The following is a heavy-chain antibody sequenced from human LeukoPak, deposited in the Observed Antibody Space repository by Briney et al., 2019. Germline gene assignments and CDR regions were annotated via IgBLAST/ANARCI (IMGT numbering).Heavy chain of an antibody. CDR1: GVSISSYY. D-gene: IGHD3-16*01. J-gene: IGHJ4*02. CDR3: ARGERPGCDY. CDR2: ISYSGST. Sequence: SETLSLTCTVSGVSISSYYWSWIRQPPGKGLEWMGYISYSGSTNYNPSLKSRVTISLDTSKNQFSLKLSSVTAADTAIYYCARGERPGCDYWGLGTLVTVSS. V-gene: IGHV4-59*01.